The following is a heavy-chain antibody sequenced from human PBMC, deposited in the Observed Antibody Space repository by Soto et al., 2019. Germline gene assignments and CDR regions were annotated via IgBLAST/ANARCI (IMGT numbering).Heavy chain of an antibody. Sequence: SKTLSLTCAVSGACITSGDFYWGWIRQPPRKGLEWIGYIHTTGGAYYNPSLKRRLTTSLDTSNNQFSLFLRSVTAADAAAYYCARIGIFLRLVTHNWLDSCDQGTVGAVS. CDR3: ARIGIFLRLVTHNWLDS. CDR2: IHTTGGA. CDR1: GACITSGDFY. V-gene: IGHV4-30-4*01. J-gene: IGHJ5*01. D-gene: IGHD3-9*01.